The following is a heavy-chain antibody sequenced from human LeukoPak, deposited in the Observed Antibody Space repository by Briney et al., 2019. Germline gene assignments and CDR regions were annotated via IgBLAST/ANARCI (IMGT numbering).Heavy chain of an antibody. V-gene: IGHV1-18*01. CDR3: ASGAQTSSAYYYYYYYMDV. Sequence: ASVKVSCKASGYTFTSYGISWVRQAPGQGLEWMGWISAYNGNTNYAQKLQGRVTITTDTSTSTAYVELRSLRSDDTAVYYCASGAQTSSAYYYYYYYMDVWGKGTTVTVSS. CDR1: GYTFTSYG. J-gene: IGHJ6*03. D-gene: IGHD4/OR15-4a*01. CDR2: ISAYNGNT.